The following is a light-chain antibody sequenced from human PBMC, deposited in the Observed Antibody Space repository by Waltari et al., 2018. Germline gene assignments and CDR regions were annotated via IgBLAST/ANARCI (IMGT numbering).Light chain of an antibody. Sequence: DIQLTQSPSFLSASVGDRVTITCRASQGISSHLAWYQRKPGKAPNPLIYDASTLQNGVPSRCSGSGSGTEFTLTINSLQPEDFATYYCQHVKSYPLTFGGGTEVEIK. CDR1: QGISSH. CDR3: QHVKSYPLT. CDR2: DAS. J-gene: IGKJ4*01. V-gene: IGKV1-9*01.